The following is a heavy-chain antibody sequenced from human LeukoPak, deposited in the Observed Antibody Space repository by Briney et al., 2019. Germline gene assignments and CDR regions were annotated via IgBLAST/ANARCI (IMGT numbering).Heavy chain of an antibody. D-gene: IGHD3-3*01. CDR1: GYTFTSYD. J-gene: IGHJ4*02. Sequence: GASVKVSCKASGYTFTSYDISWVRQAPGQGLEWMGWISAYNGNTNYTQKLQGRVTMTTDTSTSTAYMELRSLRSDDTAVYYCARRSSRITIFGVEEPDFDYWGQGTLVTVSS. CDR3: ARRSSRITIFGVEEPDFDY. V-gene: IGHV1-18*01. CDR2: ISAYNGNT.